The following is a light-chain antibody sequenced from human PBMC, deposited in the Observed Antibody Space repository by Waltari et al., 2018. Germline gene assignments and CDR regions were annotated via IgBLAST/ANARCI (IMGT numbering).Light chain of an antibody. Sequence: WVRRKTGQAPRPLMYGTSNKHSWTPARFSGSRLGGKAALTLSGAQPEDEAEYYCLLSYSGARRVFGGGTKLTVL. CDR2: GTS. CDR3: LLSYSGARRV. V-gene: IGLV7-46*01. J-gene: IGLJ3*02.